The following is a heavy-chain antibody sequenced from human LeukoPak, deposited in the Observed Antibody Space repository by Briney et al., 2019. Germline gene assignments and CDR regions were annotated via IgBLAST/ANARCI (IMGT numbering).Heavy chain of an antibody. CDR3: ARDHYHKIHSVRVTAPDY. Sequence: ASVKVSCKASGYTFTSYYMHWVRQAPGQGLEGMGIINPTGGSTSYAQKFQGRVTMTRDTSTSTVYMKLSSLRSEDTAVYYCARDHYHKIHSVRVTAPDYWGQGTLVIVSS. D-gene: IGHD2-21*02. J-gene: IGHJ4*02. V-gene: IGHV1-46*01. CDR2: INPTGGST. CDR1: GYTFTSYY.